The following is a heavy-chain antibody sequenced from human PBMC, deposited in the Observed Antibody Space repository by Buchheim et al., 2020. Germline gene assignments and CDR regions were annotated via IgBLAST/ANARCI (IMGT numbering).Heavy chain of an antibody. CDR1: GFSLSSIGMR. J-gene: IGHJ5*02. Sequence: QVTLKESGPALVKPTQTLALTCTFSGFSLSSIGMRVSWIRQPPGKALEWLARIDWDDDKFYSTSLKTRLTIFKDSSKNQVVLTMTNMDPEDTATNYCVRLQGATGSFWFDPWGQGTL. D-gene: IGHD1-1*01. CDR2: IDWDDDK. V-gene: IGHV2-70*04. CDR3: VRLQGATGSFWFDP.